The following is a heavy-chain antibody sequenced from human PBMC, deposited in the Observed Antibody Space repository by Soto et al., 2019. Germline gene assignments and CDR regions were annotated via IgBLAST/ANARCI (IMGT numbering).Heavy chain of an antibody. CDR1: GFTFSRYW. J-gene: IGHJ4*02. V-gene: IGHV3-7*03. CDR2: IKEDGSEI. CDR3: ARIVSGRDYGDSIDC. D-gene: IGHD4-17*01. Sequence: LRLSCAASGFTFSRYWLTWVRQAPGKGLEWVANIKEDGSEIYYVGSVKGRFTTSRDNAKNSLYLQMNSLRAEDTAVYYCARIVSGRDYGDSIDCWGRGTLVTVSS.